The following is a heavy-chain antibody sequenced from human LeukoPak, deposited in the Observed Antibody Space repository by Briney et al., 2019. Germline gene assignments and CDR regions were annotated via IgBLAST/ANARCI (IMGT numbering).Heavy chain of an antibody. CDR1: GFTFSDYY. D-gene: IGHD5-18*01. Sequence: GGSLSLSCAASGFTFSDYYMSWIRQAPGKGLEWVSYISSSGSTIYYADSVRGRFTISRDNAKNTLYLQMNSLRAEDTAVYYCARDRGYSYGPLFDYWGQGTLVTVSS. CDR2: ISSSGSTI. V-gene: IGHV3-11*04. CDR3: ARDRGYSYGPLFDY. J-gene: IGHJ4*02.